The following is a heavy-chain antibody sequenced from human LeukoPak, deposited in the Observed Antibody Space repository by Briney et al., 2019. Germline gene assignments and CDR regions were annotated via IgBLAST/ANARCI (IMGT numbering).Heavy chain of an antibody. J-gene: IGHJ3*02. V-gene: IGHV1-46*01. CDR2: INPSGGST. D-gene: IGHD3-22*01. Sequence: GGSLRLSCAASGFTFTSYYMHWVRQAPGQGLEWMGIINPSGGSTSYAQKFQGRVTMTRDTSTSTVYMELSSLRSEDTAVYYCARGPYDSSGYQGAFDIWGQGTMVTVSS. CDR3: ARGPYDSSGYQGAFDI. CDR1: GFTFTSYY.